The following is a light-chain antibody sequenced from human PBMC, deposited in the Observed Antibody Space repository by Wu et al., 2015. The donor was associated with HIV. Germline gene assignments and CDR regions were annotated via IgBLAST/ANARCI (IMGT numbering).Light chain of an antibody. V-gene: IGKV1-5*03. Sequence: DIQMTQSPSTLSASVGDRVTITCRASQNINTWLAWYQQKPGSAPKLLIYKASTLETGVPSRFSGSGSGTQFTFAINSLQPDDTATYYCQQYDNHSTFGGGPGWRLN. CDR1: QNINTW. J-gene: IGKJ4*01. CDR2: KAS. CDR3: QQYDNHST.